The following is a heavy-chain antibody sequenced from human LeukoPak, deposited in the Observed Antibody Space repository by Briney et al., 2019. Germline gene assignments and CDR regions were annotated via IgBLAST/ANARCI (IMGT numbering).Heavy chain of an antibody. V-gene: IGHV4-61*01. J-gene: IGHJ4*02. CDR2: INHSGST. Sequence: SETLSLTCTVSGGSVSSGSYYWSWIRQPPGKGLEWIGEINHSGSTNYNPSLKSRVTISVDTSKNQFSLKLSSVTAADTAVYYCARGRKRPIAAAGRFDYWGQGTLVTVSS. D-gene: IGHD6-13*01. CDR1: GGSVSSGSYY. CDR3: ARGRKRPIAAAGRFDY.